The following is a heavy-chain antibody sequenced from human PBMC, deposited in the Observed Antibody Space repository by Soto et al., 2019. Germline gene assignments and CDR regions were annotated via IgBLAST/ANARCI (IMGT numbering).Heavy chain of an antibody. D-gene: IGHD4-17*01. CDR2: IIGMLGIA. V-gene: IGHV1-69*04. CDR1: GGTFSSYT. J-gene: IGHJ6*02. CDR3: ARDRREYCDYDFHYYGMDV. Sequence: QVQLVQSGAEVKKPGSSVKVSCKASGGTFSSYTISWVRQAPGQGLEWMGRIIGMLGIASYAQKFQGRVAITADKSTNTAYMELSSLRAEDTAVYYCARDRREYCDYDFHYYGMDVWGQGTTVTVSS.